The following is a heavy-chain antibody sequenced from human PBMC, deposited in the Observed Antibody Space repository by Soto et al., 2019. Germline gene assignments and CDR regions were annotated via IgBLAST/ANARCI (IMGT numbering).Heavy chain of an antibody. D-gene: IGHD2-2*01. CDR2: ISTSGGST. CDR3: AKSKPLVPAASDYFDY. J-gene: IGHJ4*02. V-gene: IGHV3-23*01. CDR1: GFTFSNYA. Sequence: EVQLLESGGGLVQPGGSLRLSCEASGFTFSNYAMSWVRQAPGKGLEWVSGISTSGGSTFYADSVKGRFAISRDNSKNTLYLLMSGLRAEDTAVYYCAKSKPLVPAASDYFDYWGQGTLFAVSS.